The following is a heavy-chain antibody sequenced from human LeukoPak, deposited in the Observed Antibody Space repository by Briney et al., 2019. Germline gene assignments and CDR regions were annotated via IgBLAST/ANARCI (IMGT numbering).Heavy chain of an antibody. J-gene: IGHJ6*02. D-gene: IGHD3-3*01. Sequence: GSLRLSCAASGFTFSSYWMSWVRQAPGKGLEWVANMKQEGSEKYYVDSVKGRCTISRDNAKKSVYLQMNSLRVEDAALYHCARDGKRVTTQFYYYGIDLWGQGTTVTVSS. CDR1: GFTFSSYW. V-gene: IGHV3-7*03. CDR3: ARDGKRVTTQFYYYGIDL. CDR2: MKQEGSEK.